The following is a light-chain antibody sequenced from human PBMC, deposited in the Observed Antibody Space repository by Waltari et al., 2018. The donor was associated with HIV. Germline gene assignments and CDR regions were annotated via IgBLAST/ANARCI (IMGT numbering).Light chain of an antibody. CDR1: TANIGANF. J-gene: IGLJ2*01. CDR2: RDN. CDR3: AVLDDTLGGGV. V-gene: IGLV1-47*01. Sequence: QSVLTQPPSASGTPGQKVTISCSGGTANIGANFVFWFQQFPGTAPKLLIYRDNLRHSGVPARFSGSNSGTSASLTISGLRSDDEAHYFCAVLDDTLGGGVFGGGTKLTVL.